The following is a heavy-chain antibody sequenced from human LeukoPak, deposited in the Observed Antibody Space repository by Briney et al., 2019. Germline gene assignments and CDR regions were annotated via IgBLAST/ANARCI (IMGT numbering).Heavy chain of an antibody. V-gene: IGHV3-23*01. CDR1: GFTFSTYA. Sequence: GGSLRLSCAASGFTFSTYAMSWVRQAPGKGLEWVSAISGSGGSTSYADSVKGRFTISRDNSKNTLYLQMNSLRADDTAVYYCAKETASLYFDYWGQGALVTVSS. CDR2: ISGSGGST. CDR3: AKETASLYFDY. D-gene: IGHD2-21*02. J-gene: IGHJ4*02.